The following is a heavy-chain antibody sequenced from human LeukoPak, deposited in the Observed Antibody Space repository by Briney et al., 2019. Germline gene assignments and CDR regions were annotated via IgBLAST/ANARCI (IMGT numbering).Heavy chain of an antibody. Sequence: SVKVSCKASGGTFISHAISGVRQAPGQGVEWMGGIIPIFGTANYAQKFQGRVTITPDKSTSTAYMELSSLRSEDTAVYYCARERYYDFWSGAFDIWGQGTMVTVSS. V-gene: IGHV1-69*06. CDR3: ARERYYDFWSGAFDI. CDR2: IIPIFGTA. J-gene: IGHJ3*02. CDR1: GGTFISHA. D-gene: IGHD3-3*01.